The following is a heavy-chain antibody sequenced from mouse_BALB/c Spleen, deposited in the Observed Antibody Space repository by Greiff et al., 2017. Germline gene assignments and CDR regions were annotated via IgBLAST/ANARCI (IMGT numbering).Heavy chain of an antibody. CDR1: GYSITSDYA. CDR3: ARRGLRNYFDY. D-gene: IGHD3-1*01. J-gene: IGHJ2*01. CDR2: ISYSGST. Sequence: EVKLQESGPGLVKPSQSLSLTCTVTGYSITSDYAWNWIRQFPGNKLEWMGYISYSGSTSYNPSLKSRISITRDTSKNQFFLQLNSVTTEDTATYYCARRGLRNYFDYWGQGTTLTVSS. V-gene: IGHV3-2*02.